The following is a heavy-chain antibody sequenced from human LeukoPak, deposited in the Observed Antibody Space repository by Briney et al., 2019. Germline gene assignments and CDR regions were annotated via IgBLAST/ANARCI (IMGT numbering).Heavy chain of an antibody. CDR1: GFTFSSYG. CDR3: AKEGSWDERVPFDY. D-gene: IGHD1-26*01. J-gene: IGHJ4*02. V-gene: IGHV3-30*18. CDR2: ISYDESNK. Sequence: GRSLRLSCAASGFTFSSYGMHWVRQAPGKGLEWVAVISYDESNKYYADSVKGRFTISRDNSKNTLYLQMNSLRAEDTAVYYCAKEGSWDERVPFDYWGQGTLVTVSS.